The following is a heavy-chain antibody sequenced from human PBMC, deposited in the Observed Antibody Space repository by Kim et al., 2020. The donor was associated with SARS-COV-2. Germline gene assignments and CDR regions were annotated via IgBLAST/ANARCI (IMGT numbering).Heavy chain of an antibody. V-gene: IGHV3-72*01. CDR3: ARATSANNHWYFEL. CDR1: GFIFSDHY. J-gene: IGHJ2*01. Sequence: GGSLRLSCAASGFIFSDHYMDWVRQAPGKGLEWVARIRKKPKSYTPEHAASVKGRFTISRDDSKNSVYLQMNSLKTEDTAVYYCARATSANNHWYFELWGRGTLVTVSS. CDR2: IRKKPKSYTP. D-gene: IGHD5-12*01.